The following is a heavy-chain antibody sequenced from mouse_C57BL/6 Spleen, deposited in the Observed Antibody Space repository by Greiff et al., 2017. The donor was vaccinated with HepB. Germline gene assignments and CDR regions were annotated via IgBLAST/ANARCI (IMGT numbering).Heavy chain of an antibody. CDR3: ARERALFDY. J-gene: IGHJ2*01. V-gene: IGHV5-4*01. Sequence: EVKLMESGGGLVKPGGSLKLSCAASGFTFSSYAMSWVRQTPEKRLEWVATISDGGSYTYYPDNVKGRFTISRDNAKNNLYLQMSHLKSEDTAMYYCARERALFDYWGQGTTLTVSS. D-gene: IGHD1-3*01. CDR2: ISDGGSYT. CDR1: GFTFSSYA.